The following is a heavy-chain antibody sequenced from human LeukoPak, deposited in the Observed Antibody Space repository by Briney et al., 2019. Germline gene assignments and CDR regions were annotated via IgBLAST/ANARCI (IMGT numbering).Heavy chain of an antibody. V-gene: IGHV3-66*01. CDR1: GFTFTSNY. CDR3: AIGGVIWRMDV. Sequence: GGSLRLSCAVSGFTFTSNYMSWVRQAPGKGLEGVSVVYPGLFTSHPDPVKGRFTISRDTSKNTVYLQMNSLRAEDTAVYYCAIGGVIWRMDVWGQGTTVTVSS. J-gene: IGHJ6*02. D-gene: IGHD2/OR15-2a*01. CDR2: VYPGLFT.